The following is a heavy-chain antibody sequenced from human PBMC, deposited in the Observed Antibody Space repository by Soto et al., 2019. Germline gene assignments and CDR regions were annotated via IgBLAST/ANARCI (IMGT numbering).Heavy chain of an antibody. D-gene: IGHD5-12*01. V-gene: IGHV3-23*01. Sequence: GGSLRLSCAASGFIFTNYAMNWVRQAPGEGLEWVSVIGGRGNSAYYADSVQGRFTISRDNSKNTLSLQMSSLTADDTAIYYCVREGRGSFDFWGRGTVVTVSS. CDR1: GFIFTNYA. J-gene: IGHJ3*01. CDR2: IGGRGNSA. CDR3: VREGRGSFDF.